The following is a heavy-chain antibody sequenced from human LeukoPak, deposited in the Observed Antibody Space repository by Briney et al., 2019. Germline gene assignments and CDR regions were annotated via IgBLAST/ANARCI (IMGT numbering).Heavy chain of an antibody. CDR3: ARGDYHYDILTGYYPNWYFDL. V-gene: IGHV4-38-2*01. J-gene: IGHJ2*01. CDR1: GYSISSGYY. CDR2: IYHSGST. D-gene: IGHD3-9*01. Sequence: SETLSLTCAVSGYSISSGYYWGWIRQPPGKGLEWIGSIYHSGSTYYNPSLKSRVTISVDTSKNQFSLKLSSVTAADTAVYYCARGDYHYDILTGYYPNWYFDLWGRGTLVTVSS.